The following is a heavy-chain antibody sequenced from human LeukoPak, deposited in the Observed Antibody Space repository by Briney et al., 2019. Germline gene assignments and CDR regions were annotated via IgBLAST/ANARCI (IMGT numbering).Heavy chain of an antibody. D-gene: IGHD5-12*01. CDR1: GGSISSYY. J-gene: IGHJ6*02. CDR3: ASVATINIDGMDV. CDR2: IHHTGST. V-gene: IGHV4-59*12. Sequence: SETLSLTCTVSGGSISSYYWSWIRQPPGKTLEWIGYIHHTGSTHYKPSLKSRATISLDTSKNQFSLKLSSVTAADTAVYYCASVATINIDGMDVWGQGTTVTVSS.